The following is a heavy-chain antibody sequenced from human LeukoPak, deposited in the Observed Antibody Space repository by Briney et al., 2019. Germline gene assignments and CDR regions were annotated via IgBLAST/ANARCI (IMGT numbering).Heavy chain of an antibody. CDR3: ARNKDIVVVPAASGGIPLYYFDY. Sequence: SETLSLTCTVSGGSISSYYWSWIPQPPGKGLKWIGYIYYSGSTNYNPSLKSRVTISVDTSKNQFSLKLSSVTAADTAVYYCARNKDIVVVPAASGGIPLYYFDYWGQGTLVTVSS. D-gene: IGHD2-2*01. CDR2: IYYSGST. J-gene: IGHJ4*02. V-gene: IGHV4-59*01. CDR1: GGSISSYY.